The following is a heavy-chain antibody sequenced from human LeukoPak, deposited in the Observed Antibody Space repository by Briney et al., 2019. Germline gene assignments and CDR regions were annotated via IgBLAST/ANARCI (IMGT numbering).Heavy chain of an antibody. CDR2: ISSSGGTI. Sequence: GGSLRLSCAASGFTFSDYYMSWIRQAPGKGLEWVSYISSSGGTISYADSVKGRFTISRDNAKNSLYLQMNSLRAEDTAVYYCARFYYYYYMDVWGKGTTVTVSS. V-gene: IGHV3-11*04. CDR1: GFTFSDYY. J-gene: IGHJ6*03. CDR3: ARFYYYYYMDV.